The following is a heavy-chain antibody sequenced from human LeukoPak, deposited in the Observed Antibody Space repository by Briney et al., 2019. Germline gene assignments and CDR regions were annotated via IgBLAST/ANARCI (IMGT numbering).Heavy chain of an antibody. D-gene: IGHD3-9*01. CDR3: ARPYYDILTGTLQDWFDP. CDR1: GFTSSSYW. J-gene: IGHJ5*02. V-gene: IGHV3-74*01. Sequence: GGSLRLSCAASGFTSSSYWMHWVRHAPGKGLVWVSRINSDGSSTSYADSVKGRFTISRDNAKNTLYLQMNSLRAEDTAVYYCARPYYDILTGTLQDWFDPWGQGTLVTVSS. CDR2: INSDGSST.